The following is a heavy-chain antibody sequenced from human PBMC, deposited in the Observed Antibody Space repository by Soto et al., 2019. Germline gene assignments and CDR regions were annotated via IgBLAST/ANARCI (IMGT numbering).Heavy chain of an antibody. J-gene: IGHJ4*02. D-gene: IGHD1-1*01. CDR3: AKVQRPYNWNEAFFGSYYNGHYFDY. V-gene: IGHV3-23*01. CDR2: ISGSGGST. Sequence: GGSLRLSCAASGFTFSSYAMSWVRQAPGKGLEWVSAISGSGGSTYYADSGKGRFTISRDNSKNTLYLQINSLRAEDTAVYYCAKVQRPYNWNEAFFGSYYNGHYFDYWGQGTLVTVSS. CDR1: GFTFSSYA.